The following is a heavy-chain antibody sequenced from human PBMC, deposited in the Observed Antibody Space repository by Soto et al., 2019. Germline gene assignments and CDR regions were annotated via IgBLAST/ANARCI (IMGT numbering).Heavy chain of an antibody. CDR2: IYPGDSDT. CDR3: ARQLKVEDTAMGGSDY. J-gene: IGHJ4*02. V-gene: IGHV5-51*01. CDR1: GYSFTSYW. D-gene: IGHD5-18*01. Sequence: EVQLVRSGAEVKKPGESLKISCKGSGYSFTSYWIGWVRQMPGKGLEWMGIIYPGDSDTRFSPSFQGQVTISADKSISTAYLQWSSLKASDTAMYYCARQLKVEDTAMGGSDYWGQGTLVTVSS.